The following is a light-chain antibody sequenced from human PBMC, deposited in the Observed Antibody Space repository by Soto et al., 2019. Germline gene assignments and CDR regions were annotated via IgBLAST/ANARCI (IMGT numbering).Light chain of an antibody. V-gene: IGKV3-11*01. Sequence: EIVLTQSPATLSLSPGERATLSCRASQSVSSYLAWYQQKPGQAPRLLIYDASNRATGIPARFSGSGSGTDFTLTISSLEPEAFAVHYCHQRSNWPLTFGGGTKVEIK. J-gene: IGKJ4*01. CDR2: DAS. CDR1: QSVSSY. CDR3: HQRSNWPLT.